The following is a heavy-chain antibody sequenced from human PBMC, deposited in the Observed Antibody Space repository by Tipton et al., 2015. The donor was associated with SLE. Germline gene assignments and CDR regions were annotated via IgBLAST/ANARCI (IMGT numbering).Heavy chain of an antibody. CDR3: ARVRVITGTTSLGY. D-gene: IGHD1-7*01. Sequence: SLRLSCTASGFTFSNNWMHWVRQAPGKGLLWVSRINTDGSGTSYADSVKGRFTISRDNAKNTLYLQMNSLRAEDTAVYYCARVRVITGTTSLGYWGQGTLVTVSS. J-gene: IGHJ4*02. CDR2: INTDGSGT. V-gene: IGHV3-74*01. CDR1: GFTFSNNW.